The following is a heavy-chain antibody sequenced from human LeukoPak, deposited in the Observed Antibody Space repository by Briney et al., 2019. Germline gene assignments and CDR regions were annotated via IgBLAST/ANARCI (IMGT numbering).Heavy chain of an antibody. V-gene: IGHV4-4*07. CDR2: ISSSGST. CDR3: ARCPYSYDSSGAFDI. D-gene: IGHD3-22*01. Sequence: SETLSLTCTVSGGSISRYYWSWIRQPAGKGLEWIGRISSSGSTNYNPSLKSRVTISVDTSKNQFSLKLSSVTAAVTAVYFCARCPYSYDSSGAFDIWGQGTMVTVSS. CDR1: GGSISRYY. J-gene: IGHJ3*02.